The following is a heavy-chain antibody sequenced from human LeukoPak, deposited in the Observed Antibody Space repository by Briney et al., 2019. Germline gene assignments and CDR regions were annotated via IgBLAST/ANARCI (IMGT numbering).Heavy chain of an antibody. Sequence: SETLSLTCTVSGGSISSYYWSWIRQPPGKGLEWIGYIYYSGSTNYNPSLKSRVTISVDTSKDQFSLKLSSVTAADTAVYYCARHYGSGSYAFDIWGQGTMVTVSS. CDR1: GGSISSYY. V-gene: IGHV4-59*08. D-gene: IGHD3-10*01. CDR2: IYYSGST. CDR3: ARHYGSGSYAFDI. J-gene: IGHJ3*02.